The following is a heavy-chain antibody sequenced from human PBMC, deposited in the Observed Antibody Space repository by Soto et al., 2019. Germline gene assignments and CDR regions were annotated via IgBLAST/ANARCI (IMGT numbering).Heavy chain of an antibody. J-gene: IGHJ6*02. CDR2: IYYSGST. Sequence: SETLSLTCTVSGGSISSGGYYWSWIRQHPGKGLEWIGYIYYSGSTYYNPSLKSRVTISVDTSKNQFSLKLSSVTAADTAVYYCARVARGSYRSSSGMDVWGQGTTVTVSS. CDR3: ARVARGSYRSSSGMDV. D-gene: IGHD3-16*02. CDR1: GGSISSGGYY. V-gene: IGHV4-31*03.